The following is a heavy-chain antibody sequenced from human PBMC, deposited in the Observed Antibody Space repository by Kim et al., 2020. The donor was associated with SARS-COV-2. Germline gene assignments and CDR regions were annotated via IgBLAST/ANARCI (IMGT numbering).Heavy chain of an antibody. CDR1: GGTFSSYA. CDR2: IIPIFGTA. Sequence: SVKVSCKASGGTFSSYAISWVRQAPGQGLEWMGGIIPIFGTANYAQKFQGRVTITADESTSTAYMELSSLRSEDTAVYYCARAEGQLLRTYYYYGMDVWGQGTTVTVSS. D-gene: IGHD6-13*01. J-gene: IGHJ6*02. CDR3: ARAEGQLLRTYYYYGMDV. V-gene: IGHV1-69*13.